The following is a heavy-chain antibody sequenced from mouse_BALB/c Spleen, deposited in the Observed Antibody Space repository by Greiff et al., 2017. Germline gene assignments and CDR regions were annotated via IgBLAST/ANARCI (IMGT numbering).Heavy chain of an antibody. CDR2: IDPFDSET. J-gene: IGHJ2*01. CDR3: AKGGNLFDY. D-gene: IGHD2-1*01. V-gene: IGHV1-74*01. Sequence: QVQLQQPVAELVRPGASVKLSCKASGYTFTSYWMNWVKQRPEQGLEWIGRIDPFDSETHYNQKFKDKAILTVDKSSSKAYMQLSSLTSEDSAVFDCAKGGNLFDYWGQGTTLTVSS. CDR1: GYTFTSYW.